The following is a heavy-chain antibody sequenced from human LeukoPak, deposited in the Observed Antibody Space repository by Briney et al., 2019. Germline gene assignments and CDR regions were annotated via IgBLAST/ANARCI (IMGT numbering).Heavy chain of an antibody. J-gene: IGHJ6*04. CDR3: AREIVVVPAAGMDV. CDR1: GFTFDDYG. V-gene: IGHV3-20*04. Sequence: GGSLRLSCAASGFTFDDYGMSWVRHAPGKGLEWVSGINWNGGSTVYADSVKGRFTISRDNAKTSLYLQMNSLRAEDTALYYCAREIVVVPAAGMDVWGKGTTVTVSS. CDR2: INWNGGST. D-gene: IGHD2-2*01.